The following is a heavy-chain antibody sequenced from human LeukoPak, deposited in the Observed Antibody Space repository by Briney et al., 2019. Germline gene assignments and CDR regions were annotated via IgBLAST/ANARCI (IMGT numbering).Heavy chain of an antibody. CDR3: ARGGAAAGGDF. V-gene: IGHV1-18*01. CDR1: GYTFMHRG. J-gene: IGHJ4*02. Sequence: GASVKVSFRTSGYTFMHRGISWVRQAPGQGFEWMGWISPYNGKTNYAQKLQGRVTMTTDTSTSTAYLEVRSLTSDDTAVYYCARGGAAAGGDFWGQGTLVAVSS. CDR2: ISPYNGKT. D-gene: IGHD6-13*01.